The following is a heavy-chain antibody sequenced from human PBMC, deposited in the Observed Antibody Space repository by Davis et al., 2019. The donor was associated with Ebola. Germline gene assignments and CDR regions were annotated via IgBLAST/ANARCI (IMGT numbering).Heavy chain of an antibody. CDR1: GFTFSSYW. D-gene: IGHD2-15*01. V-gene: IGHV3-7*03. J-gene: IGHJ5*02. CDR3: TTDQVVVVVAATLRYWFDP. Sequence: GESLKISCAASGFTFSSYWMSWVRQAPGKGLEWVANIKQDGSEKYYVDSVKGRFTISRDNAKNSLYLQMNSLRAEDTAVYYCTTDQVVVVVAATLRYWFDPWGQGTLVTVSS. CDR2: IKQDGSEK.